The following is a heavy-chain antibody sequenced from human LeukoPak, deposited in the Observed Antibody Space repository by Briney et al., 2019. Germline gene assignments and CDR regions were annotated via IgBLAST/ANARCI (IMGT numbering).Heavy chain of an antibody. Sequence: SQTLSLTCAISGDSVSSNSAAWNWIRQSPSRGLEWLGRTYYRSKWYNDYAVSVKSRITINPDTSKNQFSLQLNSVTPEDTAVYYCARVRGCSCGYYYYYYYMDVWGKGTTVTVSS. J-gene: IGHJ6*03. D-gene: IGHD5-18*01. CDR3: ARVRGCSCGYYYYYYYMDV. CDR2: TYYRSKWYN. CDR1: GDSVSSNSAA. V-gene: IGHV6-1*01.